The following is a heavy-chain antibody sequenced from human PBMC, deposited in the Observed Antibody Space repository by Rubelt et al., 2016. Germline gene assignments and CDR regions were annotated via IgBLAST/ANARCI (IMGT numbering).Heavy chain of an antibody. CDR1: GGSFSGYY. V-gene: IGHV4-34*01. CDR2: INHSGST. CDR3: ARLGPGSTSHAFDI. Sequence: QVQLQQWGAGLLKPSETLSLSCAVYGGSFSGYYWSWIRQPPGKGLEWIGEINHSGSTNYNPSLKSRVTISVEKSKNQFSLKLSAVTAAETALYYCARLGPGSTSHAFDIWGQGTMVTVSS. D-gene: IGHD3-10*01. J-gene: IGHJ3*02.